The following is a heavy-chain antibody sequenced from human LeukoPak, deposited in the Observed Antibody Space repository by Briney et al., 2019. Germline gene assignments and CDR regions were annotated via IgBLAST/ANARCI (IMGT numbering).Heavy chain of an antibody. Sequence: GGSLRLSCAASGFTFSSYAMSWVRQAPGKGREWVSAISGSGGSTYYADSVKGRFTISRDNSKNTLYLQMNSLRAEDTAVYYCAKPPYYYDSSGYRFDYWGQGTLVTVSS. J-gene: IGHJ4*02. CDR2: ISGSGGST. CDR3: AKPPYYYDSSGYRFDY. V-gene: IGHV3-23*01. CDR1: GFTFSSYA. D-gene: IGHD3-22*01.